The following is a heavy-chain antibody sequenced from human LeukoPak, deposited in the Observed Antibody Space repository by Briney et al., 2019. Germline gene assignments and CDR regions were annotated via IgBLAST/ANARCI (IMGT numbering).Heavy chain of an antibody. CDR3: AKDMSGGDCPDY. J-gene: IGHJ4*02. CDR2: ISYDGSDK. D-gene: IGHD2-21*02. V-gene: IGHV3-30*18. CDR1: AFTFSSYG. Sequence: PGRPLRLSCAASAFTFSSYGMHWVRQAPGKGLEWVALISYDGSDKDYAKSVKGRFTISRDNSKNTLYLQMNSLRAEDTAVYYCAKDMSGGDCPDYWGQGTLVTVSS.